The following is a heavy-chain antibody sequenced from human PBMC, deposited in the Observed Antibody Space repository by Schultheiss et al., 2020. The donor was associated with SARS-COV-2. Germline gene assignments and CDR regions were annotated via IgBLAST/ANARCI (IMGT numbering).Heavy chain of an antibody. V-gene: IGHV3-74*01. CDR1: GFTFSSYA. D-gene: IGHD1-1*01. J-gene: IGHJ6*02. Sequence: GGSLRLSCAASGFTFSSYAMSWVRQAPGKGLEWVSRINSDGSSTSYADSVKGRFTISRDNAKNTLYLQMNSLRAEDTAVYYCARDRYLYGMDVWGQGTMVTVSS. CDR2: INSDGSST. CDR3: ARDRYLYGMDV.